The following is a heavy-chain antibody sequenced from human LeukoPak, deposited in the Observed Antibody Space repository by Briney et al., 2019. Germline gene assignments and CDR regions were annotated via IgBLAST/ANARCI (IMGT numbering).Heavy chain of an antibody. CDR2: FSSSSNYI. CDR3: AKEGNGDYSGH. D-gene: IGHD4-17*01. CDR1: GFIFSTYT. V-gene: IGHV3-21*04. J-gene: IGHJ4*02. Sequence: GGSLRLSCAASGFIFSTYTMNWVRQAPGKGLEWVSSFSSSSNYIWYADSVKGRFTISRDNSKNTLYLQMNSLRAEDTAVYYCAKEGNGDYSGHWGQGTLVTVSS.